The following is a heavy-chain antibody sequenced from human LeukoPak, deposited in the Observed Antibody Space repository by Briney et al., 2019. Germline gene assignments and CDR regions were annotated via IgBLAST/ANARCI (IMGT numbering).Heavy chain of an antibody. CDR1: GFTFSSYA. D-gene: IGHD1-26*01. CDR2: MTTSGNTI. J-gene: IGHJ4*02. Sequence: GGSLRLSCAASGFTFSSYAMSWVRQAPGKGLEWLSFMTTSGNTIFYAESVKDRFTISRDNAKKSPYLQMNSLRDEDTAVYYCARVGGATAVTMYFEYWGQGTLVTVSS. CDR3: ARVGGATAVTMYFEY. V-gene: IGHV3-48*02.